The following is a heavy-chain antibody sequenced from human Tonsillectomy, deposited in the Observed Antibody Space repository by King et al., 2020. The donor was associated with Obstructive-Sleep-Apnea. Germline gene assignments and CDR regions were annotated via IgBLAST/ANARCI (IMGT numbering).Heavy chain of an antibody. CDR3: ARMLGNLRATIDPFDY. V-gene: IGHV1-69*09. Sequence: QLVQSGAEVKKPGSSVKVSCKASGGTFSSYAISWVRQAPGQGLEWMGRIIPILGIANYAQKFQGRVTITADKSTSTAYMELSSLRSEDTAVYYCARMLGNLRATIDPFDYWGQGTLVTVSS. CDR1: GGTFSSYA. J-gene: IGHJ4*02. D-gene: IGHD1-26*01. CDR2: IIPILGIA.